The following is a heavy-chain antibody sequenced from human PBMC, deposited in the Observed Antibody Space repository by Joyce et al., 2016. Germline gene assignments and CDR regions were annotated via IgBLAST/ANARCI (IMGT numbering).Heavy chain of an antibody. J-gene: IGHJ5*02. D-gene: IGHD3-10*01. V-gene: IGHV5-51*01. CDR3: ARLASYYSLENWFDP. CDR2: IDPGDADT. Sequence: EVQLVQSGAEVKKPGESLKISCKGSGYSFTTYWIGWVRQMPGKGLEWRGIIDPGDADTKYSPSFQGQVTFAADKSISTADLQWSSLKASDTAIYYCARLASYYSLENWFDPWGQGTLVTVSS. CDR1: GYSFTTYW.